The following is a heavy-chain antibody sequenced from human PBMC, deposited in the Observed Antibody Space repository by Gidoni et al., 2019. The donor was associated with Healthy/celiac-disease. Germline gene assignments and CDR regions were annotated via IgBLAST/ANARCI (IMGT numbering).Heavy chain of an antibody. J-gene: IGHJ6*02. V-gene: IGHV4-61*02. CDR3: ASARFPGSGMDV. CDR1: GGSISSGSYY. D-gene: IGHD2-15*01. CDR2: IYTSGST. Sequence: QVQLQESGPGLVTPSQTLSLTCTVSGGSISSGSYYWSWIRPPAGKGLEWIGRIYTSGSTNYNPSLKSRVTISVDTSKNQCSLKLSSVTAADTAVYYCASARFPGSGMDVWGQGTTVTVSS.